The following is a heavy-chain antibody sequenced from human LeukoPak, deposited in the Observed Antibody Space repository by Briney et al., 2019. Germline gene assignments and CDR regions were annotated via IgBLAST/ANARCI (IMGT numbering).Heavy chain of an antibody. CDR3: ARGPPSLFYDSSGYLDY. Sequence: SETLSLTCTVPGGSISSYYWSWIRQPPGRGLEWIGYIYYSGSTNYNPSLKSRVTISVDTSKNKFSLKLSSVTAADTAVYYCARGPPSLFYDSSGYLDYWGQGTLVTVSS. V-gene: IGHV4-59*08. CDR1: GGSISSYY. D-gene: IGHD3-22*01. J-gene: IGHJ4*02. CDR2: IYYSGST.